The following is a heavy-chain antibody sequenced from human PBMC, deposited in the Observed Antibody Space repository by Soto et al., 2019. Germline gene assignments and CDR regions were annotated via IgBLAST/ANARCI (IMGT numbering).Heavy chain of an antibody. Sequence: QVQLQESGPGLVKPSETLSLTCTVSGGSISSYYWSWIRQPPGKGLEWIGYIYYSGSTNYNPSLKSRVPLSVDASKNQFSLKLSSVTAADTAVYSCASYGSGSDPRFDHWGQGTLVTVSS. CDR3: ASYGSGSDPRFDH. D-gene: IGHD3-10*01. CDR1: GGSISSYY. J-gene: IGHJ5*02. V-gene: IGHV4-59*01. CDR2: IYYSGST.